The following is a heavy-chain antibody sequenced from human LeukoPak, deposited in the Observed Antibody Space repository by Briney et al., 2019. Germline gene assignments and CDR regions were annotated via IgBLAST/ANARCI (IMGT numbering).Heavy chain of an antibody. CDR2: ISSDGSNK. D-gene: IGHD1-14*01. V-gene: IGHV3-30*04. Sequence: PGRSLRLSCAASGFTFSSYAMHWVRQAPGKGLEWVAVISSDGSNKYYADSMKGRFTISRDNSKNTLYLQMNSLRGEDTAVYYCAKRNAWGQGTLVTVSS. CDR3: AKRNA. J-gene: IGHJ4*02. CDR1: GFTFSSYA.